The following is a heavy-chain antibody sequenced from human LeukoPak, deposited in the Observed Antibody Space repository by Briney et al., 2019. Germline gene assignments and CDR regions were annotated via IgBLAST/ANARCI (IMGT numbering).Heavy chain of an antibody. D-gene: IGHD2-8*01. CDR3: ARDGLYCTNGVCSSDI. CDR1: VGTFNNYA. CDR2: IIPILDIA. J-gene: IGHJ3*02. Sequence: SVKVSCKASVGTFNNYAIGWVRQAPGQGLEWMGRIIPILDIAKYAQKFQGRVTITADKSTGTVYMELTSLRSEDTAVYYCARDGLYCTNGVCSSDIWGQGTLVTVSS. V-gene: IGHV1-69*04.